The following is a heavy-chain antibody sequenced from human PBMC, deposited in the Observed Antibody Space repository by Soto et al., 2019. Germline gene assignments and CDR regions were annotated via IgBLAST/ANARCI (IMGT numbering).Heavy chain of an antibody. CDR3: ARGGIAVAGPYYFDY. V-gene: IGHV1-69*12. J-gene: IGHJ4*02. D-gene: IGHD6-19*01. Sequence: QVQLVQSGAEVKKTGSSVKVSCKASGGTFSSYAISWVRQAPGQGLEWMGVIIPIFGTANYAQKFQGRVTITEDESTSTAYMELSSLRYEDKAVYYCARGGIAVAGPYYFDYWGQGTLVTVSS. CDR2: IIPIFGTA. CDR1: GGTFSSYA.